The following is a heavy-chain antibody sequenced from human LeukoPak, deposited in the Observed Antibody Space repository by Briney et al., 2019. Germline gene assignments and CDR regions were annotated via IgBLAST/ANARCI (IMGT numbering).Heavy chain of an antibody. J-gene: IGHJ4*02. CDR3: AGDDSSGWLPYYFDY. Sequence: GGSLRLSCAASGFTFSNYNMNWVRQAPGKGLEWVSFISTSSSYIYYADSVKGRFTISRHNAKNSLYLQMNSLRAEDTAVYYCAGDDSSGWLPYYFDYWGQETLVTASS. V-gene: IGHV3-21*01. D-gene: IGHD6-19*01. CDR2: ISTSSSYI. CDR1: GFTFSNYN.